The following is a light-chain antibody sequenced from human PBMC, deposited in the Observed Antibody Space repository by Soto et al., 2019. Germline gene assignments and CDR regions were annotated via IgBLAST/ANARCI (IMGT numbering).Light chain of an antibody. CDR3: QQYHHWPPKVT. CDR1: QSINTN. V-gene: IGKV3-15*01. Sequence: DIVMTQSPATLSVSPGERATLSCRASQSINTNLAWNQQKPGQAPRLLIYGASTRATVIPARFSGSGSGTEFNLTICGLQADDFAVYYCQQYHHWPPKVTFGPGTRVDI. CDR2: GAS. J-gene: IGKJ3*01.